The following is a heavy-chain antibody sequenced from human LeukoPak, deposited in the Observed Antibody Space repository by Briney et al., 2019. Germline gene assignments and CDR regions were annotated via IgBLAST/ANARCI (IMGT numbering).Heavy chain of an antibody. D-gene: IGHD3-22*01. CDR1: YGSFSGYY. CDR2: INHSGNT. J-gene: IGHJ5*02. Sequence: PSETLSLTCTVFYGSFSGYYWSWIRQPPGKGLEWIGEINHSGNTNYNPSLKSRVTISVDTSKNQFSLKLSSVTAADTAVYYCARRHTYYYDSSGYQVGWFDPWGQGTLVTVSS. CDR3: ARRHTYYYDSSGYQVGWFDP. V-gene: IGHV4-34*01.